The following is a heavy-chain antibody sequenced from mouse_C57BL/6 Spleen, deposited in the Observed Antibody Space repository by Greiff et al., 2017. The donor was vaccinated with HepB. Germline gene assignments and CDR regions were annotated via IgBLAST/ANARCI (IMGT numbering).Heavy chain of an antibody. V-gene: IGHV1-22*01. CDR3: ARRGWLFDY. CDR2: INPNNGGT. CDR1: GYTFTDYN. D-gene: IGHD3-3*01. Sequence: EVKLVESGPELVKPGASVKMSCKASGYTFTDYNMHWVKQSHGKSLEWIGYINPNNGGTSYNQKFKGKATLTVNKSSSTAYMELRSLTSEDSAVYYCARRGWLFDYWGQGTTLTVSS. J-gene: IGHJ2*01.